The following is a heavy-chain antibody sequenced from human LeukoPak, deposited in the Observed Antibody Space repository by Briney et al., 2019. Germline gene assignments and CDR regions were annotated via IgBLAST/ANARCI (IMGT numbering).Heavy chain of an antibody. J-gene: IGHJ3*02. CDR2: IKQAGSEK. CDR3: ARDSIVVVAAALNDAFDI. V-gene: IGHV3-7*01. CDR1: GFTFSSYW. Sequence: GGSRRLSCEASGFTFSSYWMSWVRQAPGKGLEWVANIKQAGSEKYYVDSVKGRFTISRDNAKNSLYLQMNSLRAEDTAVYYCARDSIVVVAAALNDAFDIWGQGTMVTVSS. D-gene: IGHD2-2*01.